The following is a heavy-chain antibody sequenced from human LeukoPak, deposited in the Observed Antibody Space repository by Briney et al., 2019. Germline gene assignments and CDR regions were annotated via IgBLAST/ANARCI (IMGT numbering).Heavy chain of an antibody. CDR2: ISSSSSYT. J-gene: IGHJ6*02. Sequence: GGSLRLSCAASGFTFSDYYMSWIRQAPGKGLEWVSYISSSSSYTNYADSVKGRFTISRDNSKNTLYLQMNSLRAEDTAVYYCAKAFAPNAYYYDSSGYFLPYYYYYGMDVWGQGTTVTVSS. D-gene: IGHD3-22*01. V-gene: IGHV3-11*05. CDR3: AKAFAPNAYYYDSSGYFLPYYYYYGMDV. CDR1: GFTFSDYY.